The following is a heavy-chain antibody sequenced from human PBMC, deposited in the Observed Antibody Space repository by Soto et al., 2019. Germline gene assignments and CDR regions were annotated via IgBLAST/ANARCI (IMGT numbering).Heavy chain of an antibody. CDR3: ARSKESRDKPGMDV. J-gene: IGHJ6*02. Sequence: GASVKVSCKASGYTFTGYYMHWVRQAPGQGLEWMGWINPNSGGTNYAQKFQGWVTMTRDTSISTAYMELSRLRSDDTAVYYCARSKESRDKPGMDVWGQGTTVTVSS. V-gene: IGHV1-2*04. CDR1: GYTFTGYY. D-gene: IGHD2-2*01. CDR2: INPNSGGT.